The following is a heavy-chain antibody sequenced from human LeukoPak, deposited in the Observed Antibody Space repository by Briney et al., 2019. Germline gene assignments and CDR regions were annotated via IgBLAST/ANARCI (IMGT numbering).Heavy chain of an antibody. D-gene: IGHD3-10*01. CDR2: ISAYNGNT. Sequence: ASVKVSCKASGYTLTSYGISWVRQAPGQGLEWMGWISAYNGNTNYAQKLQGRVTMTTDTSTSTAYMELRSLRSDDTAVYYCARDLNLRRLWFGESDCYYYYMDVWGKGTTVTVSS. CDR1: GYTLTSYG. J-gene: IGHJ6*03. CDR3: ARDLNLRRLWFGESDCYYYYMDV. V-gene: IGHV1-18*01.